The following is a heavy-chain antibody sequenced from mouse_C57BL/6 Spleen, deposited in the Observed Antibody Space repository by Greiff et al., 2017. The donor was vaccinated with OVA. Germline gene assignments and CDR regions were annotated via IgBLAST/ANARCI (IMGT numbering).Heavy chain of an antibody. V-gene: IGHV5-9*01. CDR3: ARQQGRFDY. Sequence: EVKVVESGGGLVKPGGSLKLSCAASGFTFSSYTMSWVRQTPEKRLEWVATISGGGGNTYYPDSVKGRFTISRDNAKNTLYLQMSSLRSEDTALYYCARQQGRFDYWGQGTTLTVSS. J-gene: IGHJ2*01. CDR2: ISGGGGNT. D-gene: IGHD3-3*01. CDR1: GFTFSSYT.